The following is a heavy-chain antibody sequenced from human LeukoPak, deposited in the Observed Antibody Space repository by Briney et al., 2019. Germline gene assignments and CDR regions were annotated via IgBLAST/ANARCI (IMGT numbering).Heavy chain of an antibody. CDR2: ISSSSYM. D-gene: IGHD6-13*01. CDR1: GFTFTNSA. Sequence: GGSLRLSCAASGFTFTNSAMNWVRQAPGKGLEWVSSISSSSYMYYADSVKGRFTISRDNAKNSLYLQMNSLRAEDTAVYYCALSRIAACFDYWGQGTLVTVSS. CDR3: ALSRIAACFDY. V-gene: IGHV3-21*01. J-gene: IGHJ4*02.